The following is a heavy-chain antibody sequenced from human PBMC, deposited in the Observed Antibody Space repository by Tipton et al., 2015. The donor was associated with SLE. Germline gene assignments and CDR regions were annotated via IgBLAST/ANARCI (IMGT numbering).Heavy chain of an antibody. Sequence: QLVQSGGGLVQPGRSLRLSCAASGFTFDDYAMHWIRQPPGKGLEWIGYIYYSGSTNYNPSLKSRVTISVDTSKNQFSLKLSSVTAADTAVYYCARVDGYYRGDYFDYWGQRTLVTVSS. D-gene: IGHD5-24*01. CDR2: IYYSGST. CDR3: ARVDGYYRGDYFDY. CDR1: GFTFDDYA. J-gene: IGHJ4*02. V-gene: IGHV4-59*01.